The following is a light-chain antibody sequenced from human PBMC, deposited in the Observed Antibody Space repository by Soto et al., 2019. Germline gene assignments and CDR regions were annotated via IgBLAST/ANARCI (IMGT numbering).Light chain of an antibody. V-gene: IGLV4-69*01. CDR2: LNSDGSH. CDR3: QTGGTLVV. CDR1: SGHSSYA. Sequence: QPVLTQSPSASASLGASVKLTCTLSSGHSSYAIAWHQQQPEKGPRYLMKLNSDGSHSKGDGIPDRFSGSSSGAERYLTISSLQSEDEADYYCQTGGTLVVFGGGTKVTVL. J-gene: IGLJ2*01.